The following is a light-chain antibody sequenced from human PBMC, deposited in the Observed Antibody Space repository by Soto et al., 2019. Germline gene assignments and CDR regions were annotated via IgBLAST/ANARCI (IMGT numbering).Light chain of an antibody. J-gene: IGKJ4*01. CDR1: QSISSW. CDR2: DAS. CDR3: QLSYSTPLP. V-gene: IGKV1-39*01. Sequence: VQMTKSPSTVSASVGDRVTITCLASQSISSWLAWYQQKPGKAPKLLIYDASSLESGVPSRFSGSGSGTDFTLTISSLQPEDFATYYCQLSYSTPLPFGGGTKVDIK.